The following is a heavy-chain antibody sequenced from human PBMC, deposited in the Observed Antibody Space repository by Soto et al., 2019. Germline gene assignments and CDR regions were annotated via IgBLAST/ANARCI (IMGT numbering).Heavy chain of an antibody. J-gene: IGHJ4*02. CDR2: ISYEGSNK. V-gene: IGHV3-30*03. D-gene: IGHD6-25*01. CDR1: GFTFSNYG. CDR3: ASPPYERPSY. Sequence: QVQLVESGGGVVQPGRSLRLSCAVSGFTFSNYGMNWVRQAPGKGLEWVAVISYEGSNKYYADSVKGRFTISRDNSKNTLYLQMNSLSVEDTAVYFCASPPYERPSYWGQGTLVTVSS.